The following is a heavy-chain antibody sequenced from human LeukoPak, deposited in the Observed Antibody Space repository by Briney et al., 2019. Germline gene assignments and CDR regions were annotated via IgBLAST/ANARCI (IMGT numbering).Heavy chain of an antibody. CDR3: ARFGYRGGIDV. CDR1: AFTLSSYW. CDR2: INQDGSVK. D-gene: IGHD5-12*01. V-gene: IGHV3-7*05. J-gene: IGHJ6*02. Sequence: GGSLRLSCAASAFTLSSYWMSWVRQAPGRGLEWVANINQDGSVKYYVDSVRGRFTISRDNSKNSLYLQKNSLRADDTAVYYCARFGYRGGIDVWGQGTTVTVSS.